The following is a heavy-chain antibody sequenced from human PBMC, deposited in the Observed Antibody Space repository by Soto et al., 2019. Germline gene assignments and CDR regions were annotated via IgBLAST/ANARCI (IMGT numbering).Heavy chain of an antibody. D-gene: IGHD3-10*01. CDR1: GGTFSSYT. V-gene: IGHV1-69*02. Sequence: QVQLVQSGAEVKKPGSSVKVSCKASGGTFSSYTISWVRQAPGQGLEWMGRIIPILGIANYAKKFQGRVTITEDKSTSTDYLELSSLKSEDTAVYYCARGLWFGELNYYGMDVWGQGTTVTVSS. J-gene: IGHJ6*02. CDR3: ARGLWFGELNYYGMDV. CDR2: IIPILGIA.